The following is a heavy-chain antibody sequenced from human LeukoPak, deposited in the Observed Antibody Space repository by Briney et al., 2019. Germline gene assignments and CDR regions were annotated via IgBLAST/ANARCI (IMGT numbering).Heavy chain of an antibody. V-gene: IGHV3-74*01. D-gene: IGHD1-26*01. J-gene: IGHJ4*02. CDR2: INEDGSTT. CDR3: VRDLGGRSGH. CDR1: GFTFSSNW. Sequence: GGSLRLSCAASGFTFSSNWMHWVRQAPGKGLVWVSRINEDGSTTNYADSVKGRSTIFGDNAKNTLYLQMNSLRAEDTAVYYCVRDLGGRSGHWGQGTLVTVSS.